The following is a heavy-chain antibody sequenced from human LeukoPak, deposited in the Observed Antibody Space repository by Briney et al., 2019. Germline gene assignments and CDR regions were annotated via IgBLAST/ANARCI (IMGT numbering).Heavy chain of an antibody. CDR2: IYSGGST. Sequence: QTGGSLRLSCAASGFTVSSNYMSWVRQAPGKGLEWASVIYSGGSTYYADSVKGRFTISRDNSKNTLYLQMNSLRAEDTAVYYCARVSYYYGMDVWGQGTTVTVSS. J-gene: IGHJ6*02. CDR3: ARVSYYYGMDV. V-gene: IGHV3-53*01. CDR1: GFTVSSNY. D-gene: IGHD2/OR15-2a*01.